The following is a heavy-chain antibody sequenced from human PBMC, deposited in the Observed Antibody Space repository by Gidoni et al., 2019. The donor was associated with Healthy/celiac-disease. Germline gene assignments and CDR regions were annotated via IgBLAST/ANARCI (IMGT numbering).Heavy chain of an antibody. CDR3: AGARRDYYGSGSYYNDP. CDR2: IIPIFATA. J-gene: IGHJ5*02. D-gene: IGHD3-10*01. V-gene: IGHV1-69*01. Sequence: QVQLVQSGAEVKKPGSSVKVSCKASGGTFSSYAISWVRQAPGQGLAWMGGIIPIFATANYAQKFQGRVTIPAAESTSTASMALSSLRSEDTAVYYCAGARRDYYGSGSYYNDPWGQGTLVTVSS. CDR1: GGTFSSYA.